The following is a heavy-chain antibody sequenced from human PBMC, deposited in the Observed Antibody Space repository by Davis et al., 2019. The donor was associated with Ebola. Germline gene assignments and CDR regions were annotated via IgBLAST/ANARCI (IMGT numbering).Heavy chain of an antibody. CDR1: GFTFSGSA. CDR3: AKASLRGSDY. Sequence: GESLKISCAASGFTFSGSAMHWVRQASGKGLEWVAVISYDGSNKYYADSVKGRFTISRDNSKNTLYLQMNSLRAEDTAVYYCAKASLRGSDYWGQGTLVTVSS. J-gene: IGHJ4*02. V-gene: IGHV3-30*04. D-gene: IGHD3-10*01. CDR2: ISYDGSNK.